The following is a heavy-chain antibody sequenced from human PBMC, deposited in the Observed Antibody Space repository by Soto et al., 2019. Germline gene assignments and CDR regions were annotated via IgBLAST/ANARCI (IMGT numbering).Heavy chain of an antibody. D-gene: IGHD5-18*01. CDR2: IHSGGRT. CDR1: GFTVSSHY. V-gene: IGHV3-53*01. J-gene: IGHJ5*01. Sequence: PGGSLRLSCAASGFTVSSHYMNWVRQAPGRGLEWVSVIHSGGRTYYADSVEGRFTISRDNSKNTVYLQMNSLRAEDTAMYYCAREWYSYSWFDSWGHGTLVTVS. CDR3: AREWYSYSWFDS.